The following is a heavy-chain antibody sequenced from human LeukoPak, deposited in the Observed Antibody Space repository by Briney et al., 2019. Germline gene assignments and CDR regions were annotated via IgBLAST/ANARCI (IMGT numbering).Heavy chain of an antibody. Sequence: AAVKVSCKASGYTFTSYGISWVRHAPGQGLEWMGWISAYNGNTNYAQKLQGRVTMSTDTSTSTAYMELRSLRSDDTAVYFCARDVKSAGTMVRGGRDYWGQGTLVTVSS. CDR1: GYTFTSYG. J-gene: IGHJ4*02. D-gene: IGHD3-10*01. V-gene: IGHV1-18*01. CDR2: ISAYNGNT. CDR3: ARDVKSAGTMVRGGRDY.